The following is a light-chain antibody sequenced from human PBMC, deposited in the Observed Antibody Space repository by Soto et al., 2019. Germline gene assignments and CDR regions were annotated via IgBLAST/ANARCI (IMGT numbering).Light chain of an antibody. CDR3: SSYISSSTLEV. Sequence: QSVLTQPASVSGSPGQSITISCTGTTSDVGDYNYVSWYQQHPGKAPKLMIYDVSNRPSGVSNRFSGSKSGNTASLTISGLQAEDEADYYCSSYISSSTLEVFGGGTQLTVL. V-gene: IGLV2-14*03. CDR2: DVS. CDR1: TSDVGDYNY. J-gene: IGLJ2*01.